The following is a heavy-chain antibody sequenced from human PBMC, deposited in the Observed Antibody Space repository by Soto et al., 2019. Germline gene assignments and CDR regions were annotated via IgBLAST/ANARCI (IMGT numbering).Heavy chain of an antibody. CDR1: GVIFTKYA. CDR3: AMVRDS. Sequence: GGSLRLYCSASGVIFTKYALNWVRQAPGKGLEWVAGISASGLETHYADSVKGRFTISRDNSKKILYLQMNSLRGDDTAIYYCAMVRDSWGQGTLVPVSS. CDR2: ISASGLET. V-gene: IGHV3-23*01. J-gene: IGHJ4*02. D-gene: IGHD2-8*01.